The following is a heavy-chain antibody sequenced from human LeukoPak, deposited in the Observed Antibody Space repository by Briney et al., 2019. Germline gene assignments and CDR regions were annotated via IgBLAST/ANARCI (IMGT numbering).Heavy chain of an antibody. J-gene: IGHJ4*02. Sequence: AASLKVSCKASGGTFSSYAISWVRQAPGQGLEWMGGIIPIFGTANYAQKFQGRVTITADESTSTAYMELSSLRSEDTAVYYCARENRDMITFGGVIAPYYFDYWGQGTLVTVSS. V-gene: IGHV1-69*13. CDR3: ARENRDMITFGGVIAPYYFDY. CDR2: IIPIFGTA. D-gene: IGHD3-16*02. CDR1: GGTFSSYA.